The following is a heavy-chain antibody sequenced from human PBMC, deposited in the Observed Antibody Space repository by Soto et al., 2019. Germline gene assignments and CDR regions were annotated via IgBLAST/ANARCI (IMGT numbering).Heavy chain of an antibody. J-gene: IGHJ1*01. D-gene: IGHD3-22*01. CDR3: AADRVVDKRYFQH. Sequence: ASVKVSCKASGYTFTGYYMHWVRQAPGQGLEWMRWINPNSGGTNYAQKFQGRVTMTRDTSISTAYMELSRLRSDDTAVYYCAADRVVDKRYFQHWGQGTLVTVSS. CDR2: INPNSGGT. V-gene: IGHV1-2*02. CDR1: GYTFTGYY.